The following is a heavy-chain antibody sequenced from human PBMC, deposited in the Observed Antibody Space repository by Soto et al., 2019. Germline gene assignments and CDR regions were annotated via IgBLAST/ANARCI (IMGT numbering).Heavy chain of an antibody. D-gene: IGHD6-13*01. CDR3: ARAGSSSWTTYYYYYYGMDV. V-gene: IGHV6-1*01. J-gene: IGHJ6*02. CDR2: TYYRSKWYN. Sequence: QTLSPPCAMSGSSVARNSASWNWIRQSPSRGLEWLGRTYYRSKWYNDYAVSVKSRITINPDTSKNQFSLQLNSVTPEDTAVYYCARAGSSSWTTYYYYYYGMDVWGQGTTVNVSS. CDR1: GSSVARNSAS.